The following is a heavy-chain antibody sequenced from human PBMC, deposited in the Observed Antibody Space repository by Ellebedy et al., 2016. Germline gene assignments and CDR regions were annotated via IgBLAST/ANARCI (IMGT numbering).Heavy chain of an antibody. J-gene: IGHJ3*02. CDR3: AKDGGYSYGYVPTQEELEVNAFDI. CDR1: GFTFSDYY. V-gene: IGHV3-11*01. CDR2: ISSSGSTI. D-gene: IGHD5-18*01. Sequence: GGSLRLSCAASGFTFSDYYMSWIRQAPGKGLEWVSYISSSGSTIYYADSVKGRFTISRDNSKNSLYLQMNSLRTEDTALYYYAKDGGYSYGYVPTQEELEVNAFDIWGQGTMVTVSS.